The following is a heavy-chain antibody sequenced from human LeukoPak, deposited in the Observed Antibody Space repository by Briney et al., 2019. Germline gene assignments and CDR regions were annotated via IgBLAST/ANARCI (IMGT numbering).Heavy chain of an antibody. V-gene: IGHV4-39*07. J-gene: IGHJ4*02. CDR3: ARIPGRDYGDPQLGRGVY. Sequence: PSETLSLTCTVSGGSISSSSYYWGWIRQPPGTGLEWIGSIYYSGSTYYNPSLKSRVTISVDTSKNQFSLKLSSVTAADTAVYYCARIPGRDYGDPQLGRGVYWGQGTLVTVSS. CDR2: IYYSGST. CDR1: GGSISSSSYY. D-gene: IGHD4-17*01.